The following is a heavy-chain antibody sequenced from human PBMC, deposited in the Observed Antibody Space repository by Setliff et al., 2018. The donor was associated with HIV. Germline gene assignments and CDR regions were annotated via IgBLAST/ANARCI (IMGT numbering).Heavy chain of an antibody. J-gene: IGHJ4*02. V-gene: IGHV3-74*01. Sequence: GGSLRLSCAASGFTFSRYWMHWVRQAPGQGLVWVSGINNDTTTTTYADSVKGRFSISRDNAKSTLYLQMNGLRGDDTAVYYCAMFSSSSGWGQGTQVTVSS. CDR1: GFTFSRYW. CDR2: INNDTTTT. D-gene: IGHD6-6*01. CDR3: AMFSSSSG.